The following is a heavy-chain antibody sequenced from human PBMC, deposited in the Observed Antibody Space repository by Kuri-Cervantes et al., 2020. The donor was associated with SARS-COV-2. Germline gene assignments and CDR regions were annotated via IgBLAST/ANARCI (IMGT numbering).Heavy chain of an antibody. J-gene: IGHJ4*02. V-gene: IGHV3-20*04. Sequence: GESLKISCAASGFTSEDYGMSWVRQAPGKGLEWVAGINWKGGSTAYADSVKGRFTISRDNAKNSLFLQMDSLKAEDTAFYYCAKDRAALLGYTFGPDLDYWGQGTQVTVSS. CDR2: INWKGGST. CDR3: AKDRAALLGYTFGPDLDY. CDR1: GFTSEDYG. D-gene: IGHD5-18*01.